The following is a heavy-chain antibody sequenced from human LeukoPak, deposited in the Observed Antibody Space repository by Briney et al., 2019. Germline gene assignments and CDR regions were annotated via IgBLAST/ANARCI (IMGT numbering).Heavy chain of an antibody. Sequence: PGGSLRLSCAASGFTFSSYWMHWVRPAPGKGLVWVSRINSDGSSTSYADSVKGRFTISRDNAKNTLYLQMNSLTAEDTAMYYCARDWLAGVPFDAFDLWGQGTMVTVSS. J-gene: IGHJ3*01. CDR2: INSDGSST. CDR3: ARDWLAGVPFDAFDL. V-gene: IGHV3-74*01. CDR1: GFTFSSYW. D-gene: IGHD3-10*01.